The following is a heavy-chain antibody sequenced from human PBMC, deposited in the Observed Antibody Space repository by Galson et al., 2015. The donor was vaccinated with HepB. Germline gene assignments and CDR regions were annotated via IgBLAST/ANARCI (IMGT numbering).Heavy chain of an antibody. V-gene: IGHV3-13*05. CDR2: IGTAGDP. J-gene: IGHJ6*02. Sequence: SLRLSCAASGFTFSSYDMHWVRQATGKGLEWVSAIGTAGDPYYPGSVKGRFTISRENAKNSLYLQMNSLRAGDTAVYYCARGGGSTDDSSDYYYGMDVWGQGTTVTVSS. CDR1: GFTFSSYD. CDR3: ARGGGSTDDSSDYYYGMDV. D-gene: IGHD1-26*01.